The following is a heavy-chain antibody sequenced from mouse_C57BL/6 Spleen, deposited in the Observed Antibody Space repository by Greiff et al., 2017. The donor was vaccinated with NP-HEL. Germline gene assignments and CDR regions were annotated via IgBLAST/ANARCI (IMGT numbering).Heavy chain of an antibody. J-gene: IGHJ2*01. CDR1: GYTFTDHT. CDR3: ARDYYGSSYYFDY. D-gene: IGHD1-1*01. Sequence: VQLQQSDAELVKPGASVKISCKVSGYTFTDHTIHWMKQRPEQGLEWIGYIYPRDGSTKYNEKFKGKATLTADKSSSTAYMQLNSLTSEGSAVYFCARDYYGSSYYFDYWGQGTTLTVSS. CDR2: IYPRDGST. V-gene: IGHV1-78*01.